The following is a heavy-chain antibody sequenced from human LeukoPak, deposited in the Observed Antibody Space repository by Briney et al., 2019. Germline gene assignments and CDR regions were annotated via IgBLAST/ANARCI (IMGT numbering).Heavy chain of an antibody. Sequence: GGSLRLSCAASGFTFSSNSMNWVRQAPGKGLEWVSSISSSSSYIYYADSVKGRFTISRDNAKNSLYLQMNSLRAEDTAVYYCARVTLAYAFDIWGQGTMVTVSS. CDR3: ARVTLAYAFDI. CDR2: ISSSSSYI. CDR1: GFTFSSNS. D-gene: IGHD3-16*01. J-gene: IGHJ3*02. V-gene: IGHV3-21*01.